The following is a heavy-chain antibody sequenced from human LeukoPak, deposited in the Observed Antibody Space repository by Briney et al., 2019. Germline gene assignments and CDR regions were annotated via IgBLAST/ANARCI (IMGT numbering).Heavy chain of an antibody. CDR1: GGSISSYY. D-gene: IGHD1-26*01. CDR2: IYYSGST. V-gene: IGHV4-59*01. Sequence: SETLSLTCTVSGGSISSYYWSWIRQPPGKGLEWIGYIYYSGSTNYNPSLKSRVTISVDTSKNQFSLKLSSVTAADTAVYYCAREGSGSYSRAFDYWGQGTLVTVSS. CDR3: AREGSGSYSRAFDY. J-gene: IGHJ4*02.